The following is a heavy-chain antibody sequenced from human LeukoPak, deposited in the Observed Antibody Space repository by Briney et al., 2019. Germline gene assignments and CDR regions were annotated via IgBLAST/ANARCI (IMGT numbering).Heavy chain of an antibody. D-gene: IGHD3-22*01. CDR1: GYSFTNYW. Sequence: GESLKISCKGSGYSFTNYWIGWVRQLPGKGLEWMGIIYPGDSDTRYSPSFEGQVTISADKSISTAYLQWSSLKASDTAMYYCARWSHDDSSGYYPKRGRIFDYWGQGTLVTVSS. V-gene: IGHV5-51*01. CDR3: ARWSHDDSSGYYPKRGRIFDY. J-gene: IGHJ4*02. CDR2: IYPGDSDT.